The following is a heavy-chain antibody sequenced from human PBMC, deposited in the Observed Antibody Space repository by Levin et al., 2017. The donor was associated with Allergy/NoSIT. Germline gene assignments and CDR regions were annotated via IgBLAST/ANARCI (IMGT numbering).Heavy chain of an antibody. CDR1: GGSFSGYY. V-gene: IGHV4-4*07. CDR2: IYTSGST. CDR3: ARDQYDYVWGSYRPSQDAFDI. Sequence: SETLSLTCTVSGGSFSGYYWSWIRQPAGKGLEWLGRIYTSGSTNYNPSLKSRVTMSVDTSKNQVSLKLSSVTAADTAVYYCARDQYDYVWGSYRPSQDAFDIWGQGTMVTVSS. J-gene: IGHJ3*02. D-gene: IGHD3-16*02.